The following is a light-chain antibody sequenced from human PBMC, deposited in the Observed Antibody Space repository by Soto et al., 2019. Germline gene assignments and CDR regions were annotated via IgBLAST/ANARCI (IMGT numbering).Light chain of an antibody. Sequence: DFQLTQSPSSLSASVGDRVTITCRASQGIANYLAWYQQKPGKPPKLLIYAATILQSGVPSRFSGSRFDTDFSLTISDLLPEDVASYYCQNYNKAPFTFGPGTKVDFK. CDR2: AAT. CDR3: QNYNKAPFT. J-gene: IGKJ3*01. V-gene: IGKV1-27*01. CDR1: QGIANY.